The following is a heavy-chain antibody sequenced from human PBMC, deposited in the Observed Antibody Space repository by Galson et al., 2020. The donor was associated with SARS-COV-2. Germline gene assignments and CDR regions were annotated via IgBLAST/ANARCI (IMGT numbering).Heavy chain of an antibody. Sequence: GGSLRLSCAASGFTFSTYAIHWIRQAPGKGLEWVAVISYDGSNKFYSDSVQGRFTISRDNSENKLYLRMNSLRAEDTAVYYCAKDMVRGVRYAHFVYNGMDVWGQGTTVAFSS. CDR1: GFTFSTYA. V-gene: IGHV3-30*04. D-gene: IGHD3-10*01. J-gene: IGHJ6*02. CDR3: AKDMVRGVRYAHFVYNGMDV. CDR2: ISYDGSNK.